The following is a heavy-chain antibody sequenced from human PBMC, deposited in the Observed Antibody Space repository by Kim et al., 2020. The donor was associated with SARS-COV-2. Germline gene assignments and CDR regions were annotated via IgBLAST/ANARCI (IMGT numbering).Heavy chain of an antibody. J-gene: IGHJ4*02. D-gene: IGHD4-17*01. CDR2: IWYDGSNK. CDR1: GFTFSSYG. V-gene: IGHV3-33*01. CDR3: ARDMGATVVTPPDY. Sequence: GGSLRLSCAASGFTFSSYGMHWVRQAPGKGLEWVAVIWYDGSNKYYADSVKGRFTISRDNSKNTLYLQMNSLRAKDTAVYYCARDMGATVVTPPDYWGQGTLVTVSS.